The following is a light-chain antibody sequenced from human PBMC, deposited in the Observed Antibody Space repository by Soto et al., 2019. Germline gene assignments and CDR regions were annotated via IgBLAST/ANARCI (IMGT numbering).Light chain of an antibody. CDR3: QQRNNWPWT. CDR1: QSVNSY. V-gene: IGKV3-11*01. Sequence: EIVLTQSPATLSLSPGERATLSCRASQSVNSYLAWYQQKPGQAPRLLIYDASNRATGIPARFSGSGSGTDFTLTISSLEPEDFVVYYCQQRNNWPWTFGQGTKVEIK. J-gene: IGKJ1*01. CDR2: DAS.